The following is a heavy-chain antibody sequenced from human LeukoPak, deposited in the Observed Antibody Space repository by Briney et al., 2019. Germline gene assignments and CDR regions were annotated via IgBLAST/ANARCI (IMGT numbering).Heavy chain of an antibody. CDR2: ISYDGSNK. CDR3: ARDSWGSSGDEDY. J-gene: IGHJ4*02. V-gene: IGHV3-30*03. Sequence: PGGSLRLSCAASGFIFSNYGIHWVRQAPGKGLEWVAVISYDGSNKYADSVKGRFTISRDNSKNTLYLQMNSLRAEDTAVYYCARDSWGSSGDEDYWGQGTLVTVSS. CDR1: GFIFSNYG. D-gene: IGHD3-16*01.